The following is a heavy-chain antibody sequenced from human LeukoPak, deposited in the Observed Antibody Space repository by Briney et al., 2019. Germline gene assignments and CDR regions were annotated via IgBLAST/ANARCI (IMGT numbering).Heavy chain of an antibody. Sequence: GGSLGLSCAASGFTFSSYAMSWVRQAPGKGLEWVSATSGSGGSTYYADSVKGRFTISRDNSKNTLYLQMNSLRAEDTAVYYCAKAGIQLWFDYWGQGTLVTVSS. CDR2: TSGSGGST. J-gene: IGHJ5*01. D-gene: IGHD5-18*01. V-gene: IGHV3-23*01. CDR3: AKAGIQLWFDY. CDR1: GFTFSSYA.